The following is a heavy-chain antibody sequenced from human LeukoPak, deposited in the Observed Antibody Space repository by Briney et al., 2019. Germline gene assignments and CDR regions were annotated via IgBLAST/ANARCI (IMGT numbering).Heavy chain of an antibody. D-gene: IGHD3-3*01. CDR2: IYYSGST. Sequence: KSSETLSLTCSVSGGSISTYYWTWIRQPPGRGLEWIGYIYYSGSTNYNPSLKSRVTISVDTSKNQFSLKLSSVTAADTAVYYCARGDDFWSDFDYWGQGTLVTVSS. J-gene: IGHJ4*02. CDR1: GGSISTYY. V-gene: IGHV4-59*01. CDR3: ARGDDFWSDFDY.